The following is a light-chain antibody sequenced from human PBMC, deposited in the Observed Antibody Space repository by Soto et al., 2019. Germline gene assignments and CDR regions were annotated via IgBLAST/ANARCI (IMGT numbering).Light chain of an antibody. Sequence: EIVMTQSPATLSVSPGERATLSCRASQSVSSNLAWYQVKPGQAPRLLIYVASTRATGVPARFSGSGSGTEFTLTISCLQSEDFATYYCQQYYSYPRTFGQGTKVEIK. J-gene: IGKJ1*01. CDR2: VAS. V-gene: IGKV3-15*01. CDR1: QSVSSN. CDR3: QQYYSYPRT.